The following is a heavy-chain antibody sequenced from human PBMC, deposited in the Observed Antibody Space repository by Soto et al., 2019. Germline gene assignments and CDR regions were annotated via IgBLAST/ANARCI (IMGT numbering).Heavy chain of an antibody. CDR2: INTYNGNI. CDR3: AREWGNYKYFDY. V-gene: IGHV1-18*01. CDR1: GYTFANYG. J-gene: IGHJ4*02. D-gene: IGHD1-7*01. Sequence: QVQLVQSGAEVKKPGASVKVSCKVSGYTFANYGISWARQAPGQGLEWMGWINTYNGNINYAQKLQGRVTMTTDTSTSTAYMELRSLRSDDTALYYCAREWGNYKYFDYWGQGTLVTVSS.